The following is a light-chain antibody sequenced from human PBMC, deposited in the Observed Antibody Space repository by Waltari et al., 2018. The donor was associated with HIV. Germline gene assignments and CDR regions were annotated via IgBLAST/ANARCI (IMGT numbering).Light chain of an antibody. CDR3: QQYGSSPLT. J-gene: IGKJ4*01. V-gene: IGKV3-20*01. Sequence: ETVLTQSPGTLSLSPGERATLSCRASQRLTSSYLAWYQQKPGQAPRLLIYGASSRATGIPDRFSGSGSGTDFTLTISRLEPEDFAVYYCQQYGSSPLTFGGGTKVEIK. CDR2: GAS. CDR1: QRLTSSY.